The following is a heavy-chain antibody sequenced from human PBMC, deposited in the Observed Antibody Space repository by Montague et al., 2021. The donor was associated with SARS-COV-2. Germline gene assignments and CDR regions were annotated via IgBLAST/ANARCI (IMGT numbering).Heavy chain of an antibody. CDR2: IDPSDSYV. CDR1: GYSFTSYW. CDR3: ARQLAAVGPGGYYYCDDMGL. J-gene: IGHJ6*02. Sequence: QSGAEVKKPGESLAISCKGSGYSFTSYWISWVRQMPGKGLEWMGRIDPSDSYVNYSPSFQGHVTISVDKSITTAYLQWNSLKASDTAMYYCARQLAAVGPGGYYYCDDMGLWGQDTTVPVPS. D-gene: IGHD6-13*01. V-gene: IGHV5-10-1*01.